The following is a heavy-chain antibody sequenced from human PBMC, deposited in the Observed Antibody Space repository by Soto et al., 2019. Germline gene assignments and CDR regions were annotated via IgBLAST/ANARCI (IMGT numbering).Heavy chain of an antibody. J-gene: IGHJ6*02. V-gene: IGHV4-59*13. CDR1: DNSISSYY. CDR3: ASGEMTTIVDYYKHYAMDV. Sequence: SETLSLTCIVSDNSISSYYWSWIRQPPGKGLEWIGYISYSGNTNYNPSLKSRVSISVDTSKNQFSLKLSSVTAADTAVYYCASGEMTTIVDYYKHYAMDVWGQGTTVTVSS. D-gene: IGHD3-10*01. CDR2: ISYSGNT.